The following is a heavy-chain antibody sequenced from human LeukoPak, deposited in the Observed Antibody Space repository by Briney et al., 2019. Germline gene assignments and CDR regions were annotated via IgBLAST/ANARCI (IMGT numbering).Heavy chain of an antibody. J-gene: IGHJ4*02. Sequence: GGALRLSCAASGFTFSSIAMSWVRQAPDKGLEWVSTISGSGGGTYYADSVKGRFTISRDDSKNTLYLQMNSLRADDTAVYYCAKDLGRYRNNFFDYWGQGNLVTVSS. CDR1: GFTFSSIA. CDR2: ISGSGGGT. CDR3: AKDLGRYRNNFFDY. D-gene: IGHD1-26*01. V-gene: IGHV3-23*01.